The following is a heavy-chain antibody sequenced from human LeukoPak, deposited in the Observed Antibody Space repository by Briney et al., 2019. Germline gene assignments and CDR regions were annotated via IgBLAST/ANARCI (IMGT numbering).Heavy chain of an antibody. CDR2: IIPILGIA. Sequence: SVKVSCKASGGTFSSYAISWVRQAPGQGLEWMGRIIPILGIANYAQKFQGRVTITADKSTSTAYMELSSLRSEDTAVYYCARLGSGYSYGINYYYYYGMDVWGQGTTVTVSS. V-gene: IGHV1-69*04. CDR1: GGTFSSYA. CDR3: ARLGSGYSYGINYYYYYGMDV. D-gene: IGHD5-18*01. J-gene: IGHJ6*02.